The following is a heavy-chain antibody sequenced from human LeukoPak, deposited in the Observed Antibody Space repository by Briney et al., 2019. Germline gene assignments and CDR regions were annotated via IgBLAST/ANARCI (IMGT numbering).Heavy chain of an antibody. CDR3: ARAEDYGVYIDY. CDR1: GDSVSSNSSA. V-gene: IGHV6-1*01. D-gene: IGHD4-17*01. Sequence: SQTLSLTCAISGDSVSSNSSAWHWMRQSPSRGLEWLGRTYYRSKWYNDYAVSVTSRITINPDTSKNQFSLQLNSVTPEDTAVYYCARAEDYGVYIDYWGQGTLVTVSS. CDR2: TYYRSKWYN. J-gene: IGHJ4*02.